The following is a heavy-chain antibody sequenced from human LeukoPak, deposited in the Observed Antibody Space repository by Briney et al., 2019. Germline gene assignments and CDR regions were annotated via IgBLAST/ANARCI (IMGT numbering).Heavy chain of an antibody. CDR1: GFTFSSYA. J-gene: IGHJ4*02. V-gene: IGHV3-23*01. Sequence: GGSLRLSCAASGFTFSSYAMSWVRQAPGKGLEWVSAISGSGGNTYYADSVKGRFTISRDNSKNTLYLQMNSLKAEDAAVYYCAKAQDQYYYDVRGQGTLVTVSS. CDR2: ISGSGGNT. CDR3: AKAQDQYYYDV. D-gene: IGHD3-22*01.